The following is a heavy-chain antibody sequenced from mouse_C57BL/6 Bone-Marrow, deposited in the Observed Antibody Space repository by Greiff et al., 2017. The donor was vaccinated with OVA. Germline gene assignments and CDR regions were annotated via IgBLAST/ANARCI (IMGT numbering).Heavy chain of an antibody. D-gene: IGHD1-1*01. J-gene: IGHJ2*01. CDR3: ASPYYYGDY. Sequence: QVQLKQPGAELVMPGASVKLSCKASGYTFTSYWMHWVKQRPGQGLEWIGEIDPSDSYTNYNQKFKGKSTLTVDKSSSTAYMQLSSLTSEDSAVYYCASPYYYGDYWGQGTTLTVSS. CDR1: GYTFTSYW. V-gene: IGHV1-69*01. CDR2: IDPSDSYT.